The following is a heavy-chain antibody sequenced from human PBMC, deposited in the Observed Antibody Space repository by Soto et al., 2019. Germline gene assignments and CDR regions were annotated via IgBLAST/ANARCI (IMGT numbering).Heavy chain of an antibody. J-gene: IGHJ4*02. Sequence: EVQLVESGGGLVKPGESLRLSCAASGFTFSNAWMNWVRQAPGKGLEWVGQIRSKTDGGTIFYPAPVKGRFIISRDDSRDTLYLQMNSLKTEDTAVYYCTTAHPRDPDYWGQGTLVTVSS. V-gene: IGHV3-15*01. CDR2: IRSKTDGGTI. CDR3: TTAHPRDPDY. CDR1: GFTFSNAW. D-gene: IGHD2-21*02.